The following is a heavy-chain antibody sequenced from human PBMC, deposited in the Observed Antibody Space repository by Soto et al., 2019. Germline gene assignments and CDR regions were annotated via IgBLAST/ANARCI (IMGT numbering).Heavy chain of an antibody. CDR3: ARDRGPNTPDY. CDR1: GFTFSNYW. CDR2: MNQDGSQI. V-gene: IGHV3-7*01. D-gene: IGHD2-2*02. J-gene: IGHJ4*02. Sequence: EVQVVESGGGLVQPGGSLRLSCAVSGFTFSNYWMTWVRQAPGKGLEWVAYMNQDGSQIYYVDSLRGRFTISRDNAKNSLYLQKNSLRVDDTAVYYCARDRGPNTPDYWGQGTLVTVSS.